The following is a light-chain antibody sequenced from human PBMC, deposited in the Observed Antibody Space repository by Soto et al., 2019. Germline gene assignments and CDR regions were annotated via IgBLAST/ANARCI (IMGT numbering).Light chain of an antibody. CDR2: GAS. CDR1: RSILYSSNNRNY. CDR3: QQYGSSPWT. V-gene: IGKV3-20*01. J-gene: IGKJ1*01. Sequence: DIMMTQSPPSLPVSLGEEATISCKTSRSILYSSNNRNYLAWYQQKPGQAPRLLIYGASSRATGIPDRFSGSGSGTDFTLTISRLEPEDFAVYYCQQYGSSPWTFGQGTKVDIK.